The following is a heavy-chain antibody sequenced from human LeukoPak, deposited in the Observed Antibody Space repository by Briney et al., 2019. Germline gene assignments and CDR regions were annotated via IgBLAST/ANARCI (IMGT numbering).Heavy chain of an antibody. CDR3: ARGGDCSGGSCYLIDY. CDR1: GYTFTSYD. Sequence: ASVKVSCKASGYTFTSYDINWVRQATGQGLEWMGWMNPNSGNTGYAQKFQGRVTMTRNTSISTAYMELSSLRSEDTAVYYCARGGDCSGGSCYLIDYWGQGTLVTVPS. CDR2: MNPNSGNT. V-gene: IGHV1-8*01. J-gene: IGHJ4*02. D-gene: IGHD2-15*01.